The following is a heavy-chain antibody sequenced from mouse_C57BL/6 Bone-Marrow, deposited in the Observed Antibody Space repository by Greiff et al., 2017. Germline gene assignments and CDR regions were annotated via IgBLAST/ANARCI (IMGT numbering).Heavy chain of an antibody. V-gene: IGHV5-9*01. Sequence: EVMLVESGGGLVKPGGSLKLSCAASGFTFSSYTMSWVRQTPEKRLQWVAAISGGGGNTYSPASVKGRFTISRDNDKNILYLQMSSLMSEDTSLYYCSRQVTTVLATKYFDVWGTGTTVTVSS. D-gene: IGHD1-1*01. CDR1: GFTFSSYT. CDR2: ISGGGGNT. J-gene: IGHJ1*03. CDR3: SRQVTTVLATKYFDV.